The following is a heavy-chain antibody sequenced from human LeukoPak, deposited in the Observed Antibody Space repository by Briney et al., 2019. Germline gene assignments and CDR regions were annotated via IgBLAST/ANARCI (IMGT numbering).Heavy chain of an antibody. Sequence: GGSLRLSCAASGFTFSSYAMSWVRQAPGKGLEWVSSISSRGGSTYYADSVRGRFTISRDNAKNSLYLQMNSLRAEDTAVYYCAREIVGAAFDYWGQGTLVTVSS. D-gene: IGHD1-26*01. V-gene: IGHV3-23*01. CDR3: AREIVGAAFDY. CDR1: GFTFSSYA. CDR2: ISSRGGST. J-gene: IGHJ4*02.